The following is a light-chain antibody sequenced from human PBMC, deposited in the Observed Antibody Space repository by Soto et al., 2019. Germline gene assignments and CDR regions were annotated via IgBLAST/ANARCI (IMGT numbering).Light chain of an antibody. Sequence: QSVLTQPASVSGSPGQSITISCTGTSSDVGGYNYVSWYQHHPGKAPKLIIYDVTNRPSGVSNRFSGSKSGNAASLTISGLQAEDEADYYCSSYTSINTRVFGSGTKLTVL. J-gene: IGLJ1*01. V-gene: IGLV2-14*03. CDR1: SSDVGGYNY. CDR3: SSYTSINTRV. CDR2: DVT.